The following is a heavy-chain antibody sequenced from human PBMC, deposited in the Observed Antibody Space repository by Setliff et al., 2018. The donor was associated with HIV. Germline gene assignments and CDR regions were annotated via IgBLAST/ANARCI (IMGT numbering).Heavy chain of an antibody. D-gene: IGHD6-19*01. V-gene: IGHV1-8*02. CDR2: VNPNSGNT. J-gene: IGHJ6*03. Sequence: ASVKVSCKASGYTFTSSDINWVQQATGQGLEWMGWVNPNSGNTGYAQKFQGRVTMTRDTSIRTAYMELSSLRSEDTAVYYCARGAWYTSGWYSSRYLDVWGKGTTVTVSS. CDR3: ARGAWYTSGWYSSRYLDV. CDR1: GYTFTSSD.